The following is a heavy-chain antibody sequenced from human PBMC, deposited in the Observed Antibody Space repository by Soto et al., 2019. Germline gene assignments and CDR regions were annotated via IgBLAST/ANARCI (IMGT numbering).Heavy chain of an antibody. D-gene: IGHD1-26*01. V-gene: IGHV3-30*18. J-gene: IGHJ5*02. CDR1: GFTFSSYG. CDR3: AKSGSYRHRSLVDP. CDR2: ISYDGSNE. Sequence: QVQLVESGGGVVQPGRSLRLSCAASGFTFSSYGMHWVRQAPGKGLEWVALISYDGSNEYYADSVKGRFTISRDNSKNTLYLQMNSLRPDDTAVFYCAKSGSYRHRSLVDPWGQGTLVTVSS.